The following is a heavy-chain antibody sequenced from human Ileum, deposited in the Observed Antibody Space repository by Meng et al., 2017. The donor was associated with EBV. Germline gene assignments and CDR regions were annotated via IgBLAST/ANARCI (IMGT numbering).Heavy chain of an antibody. CDR3: ARSSPIVRGLDY. D-gene: IGHD3-10*01. J-gene: IGHJ4*02. V-gene: IGHV4-4*02. Sequence: RPRLCKPSGPLSPPWAVFCDSVGGSGWWGWVRQPPGKGLEWIGEVYHDGATNYHPSLKSRVTISLDKSKNEVNLHLNSLTAADTAVYFCARSSPIVRGLDYWGQGTLVTVSS. CDR1: CDSVGGSGW. CDR2: VYHDGAT.